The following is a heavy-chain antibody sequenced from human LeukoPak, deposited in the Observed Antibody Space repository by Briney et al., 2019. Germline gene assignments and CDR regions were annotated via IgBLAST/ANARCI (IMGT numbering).Heavy chain of an antibody. Sequence: GRSLRLPCAASGFTFSSYAMHWVRQAPGQGLERVAVISYDGSNKYYADSVKGRLTISRDNSKKTLYMQMNSLRAEDTAVYYCATSSWYDFVGYFAYWGQGTLVTVSS. J-gene: IGHJ4*02. CDR2: ISYDGSNK. CDR1: GFTFSSYA. CDR3: ATSSWYDFVGYFAY. V-gene: IGHV3-30-3*01. D-gene: IGHD6-13*01.